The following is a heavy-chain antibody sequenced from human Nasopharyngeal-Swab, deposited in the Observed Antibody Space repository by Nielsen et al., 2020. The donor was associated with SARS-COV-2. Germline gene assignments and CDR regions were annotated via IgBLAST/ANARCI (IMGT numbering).Heavy chain of an antibody. J-gene: IGHJ4*02. V-gene: IGHV3-23*01. CDR1: GFTFSNYV. D-gene: IGHD4-11*01. CDR2: TTNGGGST. CDR3: AKDKAHSTFDY. Sequence: GGSLRLSCAASGFTFSNYVMNWVRQAPGKGLEWVSATTNGGGSTYYADSVKGRFTISRDNSKNTLFLQMNSLRAEDTAVYYCAKDKAHSTFDYWGQGTLVTVSS.